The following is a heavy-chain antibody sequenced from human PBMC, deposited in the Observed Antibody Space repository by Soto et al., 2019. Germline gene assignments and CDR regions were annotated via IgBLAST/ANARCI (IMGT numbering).Heavy chain of an antibody. V-gene: IGHV1-18*01. CDR3: ARDFMGDYYDSSGYYVAFDI. D-gene: IGHD3-22*01. CDR2: ISAYNGNT. J-gene: IGHJ3*02. CDR1: GYTFTSYG. Sequence: ASVKVSCKASGYTFTSYGISWVRQAPGQGLEWMGWISAYNGNTNYAQKLQGRVTMTTDTSTSTAYMELRSLRFDDTAVYYCARDFMGDYYDSSGYYVAFDIWGQGTMVTVSS.